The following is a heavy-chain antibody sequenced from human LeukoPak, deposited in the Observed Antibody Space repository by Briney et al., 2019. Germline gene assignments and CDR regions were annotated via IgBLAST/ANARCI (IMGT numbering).Heavy chain of an antibody. Sequence: GGSLRLSCAASGFTFSSYAMSWVRQAPGKGLEWVSAISGSGGSTYYADSLKGRFTISRDNSKNTVYLQMSSLRGEDTAIYWCARRKMSAFDQWGQGTLVTVSS. CDR1: GFTFSSYA. J-gene: IGHJ4*02. V-gene: IGHV3-23*01. CDR3: ARRKMSAFDQ. CDR2: ISGSGGST.